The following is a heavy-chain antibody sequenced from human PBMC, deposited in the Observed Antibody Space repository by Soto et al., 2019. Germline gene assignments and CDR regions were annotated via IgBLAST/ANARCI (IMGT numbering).Heavy chain of an antibody. Sequence: QVQLVESGGGVVQPGRSLRLSCAASGFTFSSYAMHWVRQAPGKGLEWVAVISYDGSNKYYADSVKGRFIISRDNSKNTLYLQMNSLRAEDTAVYYCARDGVGATGTFDYWGQGTLVTVSS. J-gene: IGHJ4*02. D-gene: IGHD1-26*01. CDR2: ISYDGSNK. CDR3: ARDGVGATGTFDY. CDR1: GFTFSSYA. V-gene: IGHV3-30-3*01.